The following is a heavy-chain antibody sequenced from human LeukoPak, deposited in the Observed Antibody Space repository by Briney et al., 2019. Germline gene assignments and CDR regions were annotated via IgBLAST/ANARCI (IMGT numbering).Heavy chain of an antibody. Sequence: SVKVSCKASGGTFSNYAISWVRQAPGQGLEWMGGIIPIFDTADYAQKFQGRLTITADESTSTAYMELSSLRAEDTAVYYCAKGEWPASYYFDYWGQGTLVTVSS. D-gene: IGHD3-3*01. V-gene: IGHV1-69*13. CDR3: AKGEWPASYYFDY. J-gene: IGHJ4*02. CDR1: GGTFSNYA. CDR2: IIPIFDTA.